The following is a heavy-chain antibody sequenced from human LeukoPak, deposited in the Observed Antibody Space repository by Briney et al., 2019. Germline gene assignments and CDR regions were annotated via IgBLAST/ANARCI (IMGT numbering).Heavy chain of an antibody. CDR3: ASLANIVVVVAAITFDI. Sequence: SETLSLTCTVSGGSISSYYWSWIRQPPGKGLEWIGYIYYSGSTYYNPSLKSRVTISVDTSKNQFSLKLSSVTAADTAVYYCASLANIVVVVAAITFDIWGQGTMVTVSS. D-gene: IGHD2-15*01. CDR2: IYYSGST. J-gene: IGHJ3*02. CDR1: GGSISSYY. V-gene: IGHV4-59*08.